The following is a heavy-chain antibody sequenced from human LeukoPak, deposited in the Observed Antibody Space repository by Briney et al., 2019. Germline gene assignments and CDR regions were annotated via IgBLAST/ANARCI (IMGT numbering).Heavy chain of an antibody. CDR3: ARDKYGDSYYYYYMDV. D-gene: IGHD4-17*01. CDR2: ITSDESTT. J-gene: IGHJ6*03. CDR1: GFTFSNYW. Sequence: GGSLRLSCAASGFTFSNYWMHWVRQAPGKGLVWVSRITSDESTTSYADSVKGRFTISRDNAKNTLYLQMNSLRAEDTAVYYCARDKYGDSYYYYYMDVWGKGTTVTVSS. V-gene: IGHV3-74*01.